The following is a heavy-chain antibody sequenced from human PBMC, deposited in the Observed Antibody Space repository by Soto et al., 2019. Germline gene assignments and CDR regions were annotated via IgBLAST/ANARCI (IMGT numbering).Heavy chain of an antibody. CDR3: ARGRGYCSSTSCYPETFWFDP. D-gene: IGHD2-2*01. CDR2: IYYSGST. Sequence: SETLSLTCTVSGGSISSSSYYWGWIRQPPGKGLEWFGSIYYSGSTYYNPSLKSRVTISVDTSKNQFSLKLSSVTAADTAVYYCARGRGYCSSTSCYPETFWFDPWGQGTLVTVSS. J-gene: IGHJ5*02. V-gene: IGHV4-39*01. CDR1: GGSISSSSYY.